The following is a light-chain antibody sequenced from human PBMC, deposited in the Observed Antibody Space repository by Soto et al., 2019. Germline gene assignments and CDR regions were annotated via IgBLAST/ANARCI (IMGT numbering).Light chain of an antibody. V-gene: IGKV3-20*01. CDR2: NAR. J-gene: IGKJ2*01. Sequence: EIVLTQSPGTLSLSPGERAILSCRAGQTVNRDYLAWYQQKVGQAPRLLIYNARSRAAGIPDRFSGSASGTDFTLTISRLEPEDFAVYYCQQYGSSPYTFGQGTNLEIK. CDR1: QTVNRDY. CDR3: QQYGSSPYT.